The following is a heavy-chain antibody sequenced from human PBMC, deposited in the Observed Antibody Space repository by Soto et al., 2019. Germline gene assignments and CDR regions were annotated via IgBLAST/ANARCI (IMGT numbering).Heavy chain of an antibody. Sequence: PGGSLRLSCAASGFTFSNHDTSWVRQAPGKGLEWVSVIYSGGSTYYADSVKGRFTISRDNSKNTLYLQMNSLRAEDTAVYYCAREFREYYDFWSAPDYYYGMDVWGQGTTVTVSS. V-gene: IGHV3-53*01. CDR2: IYSGGST. CDR1: GFTFSNHD. CDR3: AREFREYYDFWSAPDYYYGMDV. J-gene: IGHJ6*02. D-gene: IGHD3-3*01.